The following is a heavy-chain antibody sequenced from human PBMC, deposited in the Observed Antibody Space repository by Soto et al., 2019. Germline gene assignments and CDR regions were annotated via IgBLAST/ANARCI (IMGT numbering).Heavy chain of an antibody. CDR2: VYHSGST. CDR3: ARDRLEMTTSAFDY. V-gene: IGHV4-4*02. D-gene: IGHD4-4*01. CDR1: GGSISNNHW. Sequence: SLTCAVSGGSISNNHWWSWVRQPPGKGLEWIGEVYHSGSTNYHPSLKSRVTISVDKSKNQFSLKVSSVTAADTAVYYCARDRLEMTTSAFDYWGQGTLVTVSS. J-gene: IGHJ4*02.